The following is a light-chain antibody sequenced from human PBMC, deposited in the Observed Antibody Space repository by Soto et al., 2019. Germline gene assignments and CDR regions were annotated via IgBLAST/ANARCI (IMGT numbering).Light chain of an antibody. CDR2: KAS. J-gene: IGKJ3*01. CDR3: QQYDTLSFT. V-gene: IGKV1-5*03. CDR1: QTISTW. Sequence: IQMTQSPSTLSASVGDRVTFTCRASQTISTWLAWYQQKPGEAPKLLIYKASTLEVGVPSRFSGSGSGTEFIFTISSLQPEDIATYYCQQYDTLSFTFGPGTKVDIK.